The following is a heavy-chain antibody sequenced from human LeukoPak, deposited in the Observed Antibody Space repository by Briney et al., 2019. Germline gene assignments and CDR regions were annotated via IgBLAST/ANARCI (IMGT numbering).Heavy chain of an antibody. CDR3: ARGRRYSDSSNCYFDY. CDR1: GGSITTVPYF. V-gene: IGHV4-39*01. D-gene: IGHD3-22*01. CDR2: IYYSGST. Sequence: SETLSLTCTVSGGSITTVPYFWGWIRQPPGKGLEWIGTIYYSGSTYHDPSLKSRVTISVDTSKNQFSLKLSSVTAADTAVYYCARGRRYSDSSNCYFDYWGQGTLVTVSS. J-gene: IGHJ4*02.